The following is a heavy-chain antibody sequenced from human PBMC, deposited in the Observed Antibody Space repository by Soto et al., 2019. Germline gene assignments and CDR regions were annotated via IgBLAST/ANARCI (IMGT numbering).Heavy chain of an antibody. D-gene: IGHD3-10*01. V-gene: IGHV3-30*18. CDR1: GFTFSAFA. J-gene: IGHJ4*02. CDR3: AKGVVREPAYFDY. CDR2: ISYDGTNE. Sequence: VGSLRLSCTVSGFTFSAFAMYWVRQAPGKGLEWVALISYDGTNEDYAESVRGRFTISRDNSKNTLYLDMNSLSAEDSAVYFCAKGVVREPAYFDYWGQGTLVTVSS.